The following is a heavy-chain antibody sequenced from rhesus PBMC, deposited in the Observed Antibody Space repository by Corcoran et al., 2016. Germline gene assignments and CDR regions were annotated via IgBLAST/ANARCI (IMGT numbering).Heavy chain of an antibody. D-gene: IGHD6-31*01. Sequence: QVQLQESGPGLVKPSEPLSLTCTVSGGSLSGYYWSWIRQPPGKGREWIGNIDGNSAGTNYNPSLKSRVTISKDTSKNQFSLKLSSVTAADTAVYYCARDSSSSGHDYWGQGVLVTVSS. V-gene: IGHV4-81*01. CDR2: IDGNSAGT. J-gene: IGHJ4*01. CDR1: GGSLSGYY. CDR3: ARDSSSSGHDY.